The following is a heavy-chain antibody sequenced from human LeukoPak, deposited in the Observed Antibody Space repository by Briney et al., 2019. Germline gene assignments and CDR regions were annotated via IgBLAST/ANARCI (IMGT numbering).Heavy chain of an antibody. D-gene: IGHD6-13*01. CDR1: GYTFTGNY. J-gene: IGHJ4*02. CDR2: INPNSGGT. CDR3: AREYSSSCFDF. V-gene: IGHV1-2*04. Sequence: ASVKVSCKASGYTFTGNYIHWVRQAPGQGLEWMGWINPNSGGTNYAQKFQGWVTMTRDTSISTAYMELSRLKSDDTAAYYCAREYSSSCFDFWGQGTLVTVSS.